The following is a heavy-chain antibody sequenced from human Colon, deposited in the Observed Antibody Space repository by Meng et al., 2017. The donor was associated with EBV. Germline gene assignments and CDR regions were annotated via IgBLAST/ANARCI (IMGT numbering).Heavy chain of an antibody. V-gene: IGHV4-34*01. CDR1: GGAFSGFY. CDR2: IDDSGNI. CDR3: ARSRWLLLQL. D-gene: IGHD3-22*01. J-gene: IGHJ4*02. Sequence: QGQRKQREAGLLQPSAILSLTCPVCGGAFSGFYWTWIRQSPGKGLEWIGEIDDSGNIIYNPSLKSRVTISGDTSKNQFSLNVSSVTAADTAVYYCARSRWLLLQLWGQGTLVTVSS.